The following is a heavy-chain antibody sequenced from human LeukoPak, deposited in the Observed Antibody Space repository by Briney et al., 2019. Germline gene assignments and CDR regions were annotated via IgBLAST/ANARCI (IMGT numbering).Heavy chain of an antibody. CDR1: GFTFSNYW. J-gene: IGHJ4*02. CDR3: ARGTLAGYFLGY. D-gene: IGHD6-19*01. V-gene: IGHV3-23*01. CDR2: ISYSGDST. Sequence: GGSLRLSCAASGFTFSNYWMSWVRQAPGRGLEWVSSISYSGDSTDYADSVKGRLIISRDNSKNTLGLQMNSLRAEDTAIYYCARGTLAGYFLGYWGRGTLVTVSS.